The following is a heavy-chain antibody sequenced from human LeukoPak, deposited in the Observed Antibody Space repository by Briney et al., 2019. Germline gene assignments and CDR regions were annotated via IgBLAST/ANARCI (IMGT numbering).Heavy chain of an antibody. J-gene: IGHJ4*02. CDR2: ISYDGSNK. CDR1: GFSFSNYG. V-gene: IGHV3-30*18. Sequence: QAGRSLRLSCAASGFSFSNYGMHWVRQAPGKGLEWEAVISYDGSNKYYVDSVKGRFTISRDNSKNTLYLQMNSLRAEDTAVYYCAKEYPYYCDYWGQGTLVTVSS. D-gene: IGHD2-2*01. CDR3: AKEYPYYCDY.